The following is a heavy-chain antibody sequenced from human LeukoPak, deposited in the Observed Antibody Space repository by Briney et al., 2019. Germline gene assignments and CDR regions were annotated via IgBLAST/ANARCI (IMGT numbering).Heavy chain of an antibody. V-gene: IGHV1-69*04. Sequence: GASVKVSCKASGYTFTSYDINWVRQVTGQGLEWMGRIIPIFGIANYAQKFQGRVTITADKSTSTAYMELSSLRSEDTAVYYCARDSRVVVVPAAMKYYYYGMDVWGQGTTVTVSS. CDR2: IIPIFGIA. D-gene: IGHD2-2*01. J-gene: IGHJ6*02. CDR3: ARDSRVVVVPAAMKYYYYGMDV. CDR1: GYTFTSYD.